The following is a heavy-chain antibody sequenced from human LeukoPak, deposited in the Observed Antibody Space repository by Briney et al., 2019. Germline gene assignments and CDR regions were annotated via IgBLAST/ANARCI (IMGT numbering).Heavy chain of an antibody. CDR1: GFTFSSYG. CDR2: IWYDGSNK. D-gene: IGHD3-10*01. Sequence: GRSLRLSCATSGFTFSSYGMHWVRQAPGKGLEWVAVIWYDGSNKYYADSVKGRFTISRDNSKNTLYLQMSSLRAEDTAVYYCAKRGATPLYYFDYWGQGTLVTVSS. J-gene: IGHJ4*02. V-gene: IGHV3-33*06. CDR3: AKRGATPLYYFDY.